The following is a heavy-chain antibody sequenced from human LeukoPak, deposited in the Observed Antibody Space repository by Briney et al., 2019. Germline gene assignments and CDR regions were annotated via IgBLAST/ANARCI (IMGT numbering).Heavy chain of an antibody. CDR2: ISGSGGST. D-gene: IGHD3-3*01. V-gene: IGHV3-23*01. CDR3: ARGGDITIFGVVSHFDY. Sequence: PGGSLRLSCAASGFTFSSYAMSWVRQAPGEGLEWVSAISGSGGSTYYADSVKGRFTISRDNSKNTLYLQMGSLRAEDMAVYYCARGGDITIFGVVSHFDYWGQGTLVTVSS. CDR1: GFTFSSYA. J-gene: IGHJ4*02.